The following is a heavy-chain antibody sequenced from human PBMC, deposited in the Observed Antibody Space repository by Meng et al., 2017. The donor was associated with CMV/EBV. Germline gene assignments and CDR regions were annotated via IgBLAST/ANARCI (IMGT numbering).Heavy chain of an antibody. CDR1: GFTFSSHS. D-gene: IGHD5-24*01. CDR3: ARDKRFQGWFDP. V-gene: IGHV3-21*01. Sequence: GGSLRLSCAASGFTFSSHSMNWVRQAPGKGLEWVSSISSSSSYIYYADSVKGRFTISRDNAKNSLYLQMNSLRAEDTAVYYCARDKRFQGWFDPWGQGTLVTVSS. CDR2: ISSSSSYI. J-gene: IGHJ5*02.